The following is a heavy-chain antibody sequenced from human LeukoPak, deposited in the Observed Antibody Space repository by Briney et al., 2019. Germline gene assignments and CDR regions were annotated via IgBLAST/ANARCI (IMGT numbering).Heavy chain of an antibody. CDR1: GYTFTSYC. CDR3: ARGFDTTMGIDWFDP. Sequence: ASVKVPCKASGYTFTSYCIHWVRQAPGQGVEWMGIINPSGGSTGYAQKFQGRVTMTRDTSTSTVYMELSSLRSEDTGVYYCARGFDTTMGIDWFDPWGQGTLVTVSS. J-gene: IGHJ5*02. D-gene: IGHD5-18*01. V-gene: IGHV1-46*01. CDR2: INPSGGST.